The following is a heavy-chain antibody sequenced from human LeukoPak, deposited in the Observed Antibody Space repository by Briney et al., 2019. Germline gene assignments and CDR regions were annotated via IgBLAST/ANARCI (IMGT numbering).Heavy chain of an antibody. Sequence: NPSVTLSLTCTVSGGSVSSGSYYWSWIRQPPGKGLEWIGIIYYSGNTNYNPSLKSRVTISVDTSKNQFSLKLSSVTAADTAVYYCARVMYGGADYWGQGTLVTVS. D-gene: IGHD4-23*01. J-gene: IGHJ4*02. CDR3: ARVMYGGADY. CDR2: IYYSGNT. CDR1: GGSVSSGSYY. V-gene: IGHV4-61*01.